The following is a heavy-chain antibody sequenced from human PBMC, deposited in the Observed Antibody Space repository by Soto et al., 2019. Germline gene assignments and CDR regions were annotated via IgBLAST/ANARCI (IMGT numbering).Heavy chain of an antibody. V-gene: IGHV1-69*13. CDR3: ERDLEFRDGNISHLDY. CDR1: VCTFSTHA. D-gene: IGHD3-10*01. Sequence: SVKVSCNPSVCTFSTHAYNWVRQAPGQGLEWVGGLFPTFGKSNYEQKFQGRVTITADESTSTVYLEMSSLRSEDTDVYYCERDLEFRDGNISHLDYWGHGTLVPVFS. J-gene: IGHJ4*01. CDR2: LFPTFGKS.